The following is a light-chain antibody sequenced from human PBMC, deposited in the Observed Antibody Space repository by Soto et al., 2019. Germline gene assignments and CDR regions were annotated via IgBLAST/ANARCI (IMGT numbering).Light chain of an antibody. CDR2: DAS. V-gene: IGKV1-5*02. CDR3: QQYNTYST. Sequence: DIQSTPSPSTLSASVVDLATIIGRASQSISSWLAWYQQKPGKAPKLLIYDASSLESGVPSRFSGSGSGTEFTLTISSLQPDDFATYYCQQYNTYSTVGQGTRLEIK. CDR1: QSISSW. J-gene: IGKJ5*01.